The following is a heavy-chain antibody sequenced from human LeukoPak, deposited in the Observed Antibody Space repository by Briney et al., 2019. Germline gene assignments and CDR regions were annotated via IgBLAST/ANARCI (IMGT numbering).Heavy chain of an antibody. CDR1: EFTFSSFS. J-gene: IGHJ4*02. V-gene: IGHV3-48*01. CDR3: ARTRSSGYSTFDY. Sequence: GGSLRLSCAASEFTFSSFSMNWVRQAPGKGLEWVSYITNSGNSKSYADSVKGRFTISRDNTKNSLYLQMNGLRAEDTAVYYCARTRSSGYSTFDYWGQGILVTVSS. CDR2: ITNSGNSK. D-gene: IGHD3-22*01.